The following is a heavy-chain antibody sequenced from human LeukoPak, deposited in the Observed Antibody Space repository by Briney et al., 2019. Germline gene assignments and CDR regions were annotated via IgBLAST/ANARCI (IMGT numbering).Heavy chain of an antibody. Sequence: GGSLRLSCAASGFTFSSYSMNWVRQAPGKGLEWVSVIYSGGSTYYADSVKGRFTISRDNSKNTLYLQMNSLRAEDTAVYYCARDSNFDWFDPWGQGTLVTVSS. CDR3: ARDSNFDWFDP. V-gene: IGHV3-66*01. CDR2: IYSGGST. D-gene: IGHD1-7*01. J-gene: IGHJ5*02. CDR1: GFTFSSYS.